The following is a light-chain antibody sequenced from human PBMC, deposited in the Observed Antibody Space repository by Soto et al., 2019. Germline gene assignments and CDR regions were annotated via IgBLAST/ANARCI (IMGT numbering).Light chain of an antibody. CDR2: SNN. CDR1: SSNIGSNT. V-gene: IGLV1-44*01. CDR3: AAWDDSLNGYV. Sequence: QSVLXQPPSASGTPGQRVTISCSGSSSNIGSNTVNWYQQLPGTAPKLLIYSNNQRPSGVPDRFSGSKSGTSASLAISGLQSEDEADYYCAAWDDSLNGYVFGTGTKLTVL. J-gene: IGLJ1*01.